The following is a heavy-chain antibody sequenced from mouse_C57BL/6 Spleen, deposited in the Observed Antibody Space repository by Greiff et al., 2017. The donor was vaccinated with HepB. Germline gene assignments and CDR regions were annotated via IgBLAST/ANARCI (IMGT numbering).Heavy chain of an antibody. Sequence: EVHLVESEGGLVQPGSSMKLSCTASGFTFSDYYMAWVRQVPEKGLEWVANINYDGSSTYYLDSLKSRFIISRDNAKNILYLQMSSLKSEDTATYYCARVFYYGYFDVWGTGTTVTVSS. V-gene: IGHV5-16*01. J-gene: IGHJ1*03. CDR2: INYDGSST. CDR1: GFTFSDYY. CDR3: ARVFYYGYFDV.